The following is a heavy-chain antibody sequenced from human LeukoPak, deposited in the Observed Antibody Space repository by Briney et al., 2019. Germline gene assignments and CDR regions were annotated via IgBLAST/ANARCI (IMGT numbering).Heavy chain of an antibody. J-gene: IGHJ3*02. CDR3: ARDLASYYDILTGYYATGAFDI. Sequence: GRSLRLSCAASGFTFSSYWMSWVRQAPGKGLEWVANIKQDGSEKYYVDSVKGRFTISRDNAKNSLYLQMNSLRAEDTAVYYCARDLASYYDILTGYYATGAFDIWGQGTMVTVSS. V-gene: IGHV3-7*03. CDR1: GFTFSSYW. CDR2: IKQDGSEK. D-gene: IGHD3-9*01.